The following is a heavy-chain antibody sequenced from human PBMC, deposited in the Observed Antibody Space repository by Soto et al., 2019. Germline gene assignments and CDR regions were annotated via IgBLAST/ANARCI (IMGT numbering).Heavy chain of an antibody. V-gene: IGHV4-59*01. J-gene: IGHJ4*02. CDR3: ARYYDYVWGPHFDY. D-gene: IGHD3-16*01. Sequence: SETLSLTCTVSGGSISSYYWSWIRQPPGKGLEWIGYIYYSGSTNSNPSLKSRVTISVDTSKNQFSLKLSSVTAADTAVYYCARYYDYVWGPHFDYWGQGTLVTVSS. CDR2: IYYSGST. CDR1: GGSISSYY.